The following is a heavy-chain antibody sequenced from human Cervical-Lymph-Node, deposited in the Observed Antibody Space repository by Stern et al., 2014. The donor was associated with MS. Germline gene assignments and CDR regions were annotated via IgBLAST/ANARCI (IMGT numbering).Heavy chain of an antibody. CDR3: AREYYHDSRAMDY. J-gene: IGHJ4*02. Sequence: VHLEESGAEVRKPGASVKVSCKASGYSFSNYYMHWVRQAPGQGFEWGGIISPTGYNTAYAQKFQGRVTMTRDTSTSTLYMELRSLRSEDTAVYYCAREYYHDSRAMDYWGQGTLVTVAA. CDR2: ISPTGYNT. V-gene: IGHV1-46*03. CDR1: GYSFSNYY. D-gene: IGHD3-22*01.